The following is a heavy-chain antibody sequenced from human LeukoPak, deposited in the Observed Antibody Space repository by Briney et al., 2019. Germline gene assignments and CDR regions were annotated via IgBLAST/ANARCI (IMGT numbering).Heavy chain of an antibody. CDR3: ARDLTREGYCSSTSCQVPWFDP. Sequence: SVKVPCKASGGTFSSYAISWVRQAPGQGLEWMGGIIPIFGTANYAQKFQGRVTITADESTSTAYMELSSLRSEDTAVYYCARDLTREGYCSSTSCQVPWFDPWGQGTLVTVSS. CDR1: GGTFSSYA. V-gene: IGHV1-69*01. D-gene: IGHD2-2*01. J-gene: IGHJ5*02. CDR2: IIPIFGTA.